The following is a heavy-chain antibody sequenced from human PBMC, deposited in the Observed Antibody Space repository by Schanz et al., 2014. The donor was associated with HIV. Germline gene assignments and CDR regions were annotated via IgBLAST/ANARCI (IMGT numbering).Heavy chain of an antibody. V-gene: IGHV1-18*01. D-gene: IGHD3-22*01. CDR1: GYTFISYG. CDR2: INPGEGTT. J-gene: IGHJ4*02. Sequence: QVQLVQSGTEVKKPGASVKVSCKASGYTFISYGISWVRQAPGQGLEWMGVINPGEGTTKYAQKFQGRVTMTRDTATSTAYMELSSLRSEDTAVYYCARGHPLYDSSGYYSPFFDYWGQGTLVTVSS. CDR3: ARGHPLYDSSGYYSPFFDY.